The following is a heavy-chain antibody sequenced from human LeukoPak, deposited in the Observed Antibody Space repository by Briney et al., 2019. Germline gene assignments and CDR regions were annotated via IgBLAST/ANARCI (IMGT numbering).Heavy chain of an antibody. D-gene: IGHD6-13*01. CDR1: GYTFTGYY. J-gene: IGHJ4*02. CDR3: ARVRTYSSSWSAFDY. Sequence: ASVKVSCKASGYTFTGYYMHWVRQAPGRGLEWMGWINPNSGGTNYAQKFQGRVTMTRDTSISTAYMELSRLRSDDTAVYYCARVRTYSSSWSAFDYWGQGTLVTVSS. V-gene: IGHV1-2*02. CDR2: INPNSGGT.